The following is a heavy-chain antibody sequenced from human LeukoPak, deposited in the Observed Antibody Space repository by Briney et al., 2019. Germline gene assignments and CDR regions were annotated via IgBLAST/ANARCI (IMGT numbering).Heavy chain of an antibody. CDR1: GFTFSSYA. CDR2: ISYDGSNK. D-gene: IGHD2-8*01. J-gene: IGHJ4*02. CDR3: ARDTRVMEYYFDY. V-gene: IGHV3-30-3*01. Sequence: GGSLRLSCAASGFTFSSYAMHWVRQALGKGLEWVAVISYDGSNKYYADSVKGRFTISRDNSKNTLYLQMNSLRAEDTAVYYCARDTRVMEYYFDYWGQGTLVTVSS.